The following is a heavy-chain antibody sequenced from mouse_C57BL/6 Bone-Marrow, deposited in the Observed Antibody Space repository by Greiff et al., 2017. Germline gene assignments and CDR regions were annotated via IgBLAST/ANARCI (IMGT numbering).Heavy chain of an antibody. CDR2: ISSGGSYT. CDR3: ARRDYGYFDY. V-gene: IGHV5-6*01. CDR1: GFTFSSYG. D-gene: IGHD1-1*01. J-gene: IGHJ2*01. Sequence: DVQLVESGGDLVKPGGSLKLSCAASGFTFSSYGMSWVRQTPDKRLEWVATISSGGSYTYYPDSVKGRFTISRDNAKNTLYLQMSSLKSEDTAMYYCARRDYGYFDYWGQGTTLTVSS.